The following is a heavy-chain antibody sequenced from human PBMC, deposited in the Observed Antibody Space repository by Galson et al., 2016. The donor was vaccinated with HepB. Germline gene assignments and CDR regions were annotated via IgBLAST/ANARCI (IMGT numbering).Heavy chain of an antibody. Sequence: SLRLSCAASGFTFSTYNMNWVRQAPGKGLEWVSYISSSSSTIYYADSVKGRFTISRDNAKSSLNLQMNSLRDEDTAVYYYATSANWNDLSAYYFDYWGQGTLVTVSS. CDR2: ISSSSSTI. J-gene: IGHJ4*02. CDR3: ATSANWNDLSAYYFDY. D-gene: IGHD1-20*01. V-gene: IGHV3-48*02. CDR1: GFTFSTYN.